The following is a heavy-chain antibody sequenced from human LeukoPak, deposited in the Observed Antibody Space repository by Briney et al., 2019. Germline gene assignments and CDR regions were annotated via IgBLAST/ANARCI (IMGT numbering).Heavy chain of an antibody. Sequence: GSSVKVSCKASGGTFSSYAISWVRQAPGQGLEWMGGIIPIFGTANYAQKFQGRVTITADESTSTAYMELSSLRSEDTAVYYCARLHPGIAVAGYPDYWGQGTLVTVSS. CDR3: ARLHPGIAVAGYPDY. CDR2: IIPIFGTA. CDR1: GGTFSSYA. V-gene: IGHV1-69*01. J-gene: IGHJ4*02. D-gene: IGHD6-19*01.